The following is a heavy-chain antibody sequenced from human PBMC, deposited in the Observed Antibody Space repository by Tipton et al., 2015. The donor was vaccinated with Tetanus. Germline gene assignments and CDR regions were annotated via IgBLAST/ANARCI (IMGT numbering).Heavy chain of an antibody. V-gene: IGHV4-34*01. J-gene: IGHJ4*01. CDR1: GGSFSGYY. Sequence: SLTCAVYGGSFSGYYWSWIRQSPGKGLEWIGEIHPSGTTYYNPSPKSRVIISVDTSKNQFSLKLSSATAADSALYFCARGTDAYKSGNYWGQGTLVTVSS. CDR3: ARGTDAYKSGNY. CDR2: IHPSGTT. D-gene: IGHD5-24*01.